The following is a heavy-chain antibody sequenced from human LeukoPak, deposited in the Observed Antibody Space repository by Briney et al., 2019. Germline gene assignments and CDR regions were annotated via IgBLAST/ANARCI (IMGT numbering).Heavy chain of an antibody. Sequence: GGSLRLSCAASGFTFSSYEMNWVRQAPGKGLEWVSYISSSGSTIYYADSVKGRFTISRDNSKNTLFLQMDSLRAEDTAVYYCAKDGRQRKTYYYGSESANAFDIWGQGTTVTVSS. D-gene: IGHD3-10*01. CDR1: GFTFSSYE. V-gene: IGHV3-48*03. J-gene: IGHJ3*02. CDR2: ISSSGSTI. CDR3: AKDGRQRKTYYYGSESANAFDI.